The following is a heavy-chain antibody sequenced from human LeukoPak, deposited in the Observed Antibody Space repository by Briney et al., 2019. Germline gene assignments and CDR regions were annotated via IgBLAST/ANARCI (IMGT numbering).Heavy chain of an antibody. J-gene: IGHJ5*02. D-gene: IGHD1-26*01. Sequence: ASVKVSCKASGYSFTSYYMHWVRQAPGKGLEWMGFINPSGSSAAYAQKFQGRLTMTRDMFTSTDYMELTSLTSDDTAVYYCAGDNSVGETAWWFDPWGQGTLVTVSS. CDR2: INPSGSSA. CDR3: AGDNSVGETAWWFDP. CDR1: GYSFTSYY. V-gene: IGHV1-46*01.